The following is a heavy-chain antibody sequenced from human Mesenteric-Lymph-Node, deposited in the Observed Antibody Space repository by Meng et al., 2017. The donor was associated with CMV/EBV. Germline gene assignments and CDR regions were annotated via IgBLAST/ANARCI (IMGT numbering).Heavy chain of an antibody. CDR1: GGSISSYY. CDR2: IYYSGST. D-gene: IGHD6-19*01. CDR3: ARLASIAVAGTVGTFDP. V-gene: IGHV4-59*01. Sequence: SETLSLTCTVSGGSISSYYWSWIRQPPGKGLEWIGYIYYSGSTNYNPSLKSRVTISVDTSKNQFSLKLTSVTAADTAVYYCARLASIAVAGTVGTFDPWGQGTLVTVSS. J-gene: IGHJ5*02.